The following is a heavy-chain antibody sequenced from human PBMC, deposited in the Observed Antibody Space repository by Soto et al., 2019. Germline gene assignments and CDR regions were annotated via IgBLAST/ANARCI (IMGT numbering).Heavy chain of an antibody. CDR1: GFTFSSYG. CDR2: IWYDGSNK. Sequence: QVQLVESGGGVVQPGRSLRLSCAASGFTFSSYGMHWVRQAPGKGLEWVAVIWYDGSNKYYADSVKGRFTISRDNSKNTLYLQMNSLRGEDTAVYYCARCFCSGGSCYDYWGQGTLVTVSS. CDR3: ARCFCSGGSCYDY. V-gene: IGHV3-33*01. D-gene: IGHD2-15*01. J-gene: IGHJ4*02.